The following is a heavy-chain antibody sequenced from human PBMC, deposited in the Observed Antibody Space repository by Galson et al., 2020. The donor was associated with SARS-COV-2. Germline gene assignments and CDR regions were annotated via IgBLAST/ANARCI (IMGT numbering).Heavy chain of an antibody. J-gene: IGHJ6*02. D-gene: IGHD3-9*01. CDR1: RYTFTDYY. CDR2: INPITGGT. Sequence: ASVTVSCKASRYTFTDYYMHWVRQAPGPGLEWMGWINPITGGTNCAQKFQGRVTMTRDTSISTAYMELSRLRSDDTAVYYCARLRYYDILTGYTVDVWGQGTMVTVSS. CDR3: ARLRYYDILTGYTVDV. V-gene: IGHV1-2*02.